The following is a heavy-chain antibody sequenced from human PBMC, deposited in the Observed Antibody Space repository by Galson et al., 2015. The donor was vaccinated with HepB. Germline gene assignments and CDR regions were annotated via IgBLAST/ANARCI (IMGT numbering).Heavy chain of an antibody. J-gene: IGHJ4*02. V-gene: IGHV3-33*01. Sequence: SLRLSCAASGFVFSRHGIHWARQAPGKGLEWVAVVWYDGTKQYYSESVEGRFTISRDNSKNMVYLQMNSLRVEDTAVYYCWMIGTDFDYWGQGTLVTVSS. CDR3: WMIGTDFDY. CDR1: GFVFSRHG. CDR2: VWYDGTKQ. D-gene: IGHD2-21*01.